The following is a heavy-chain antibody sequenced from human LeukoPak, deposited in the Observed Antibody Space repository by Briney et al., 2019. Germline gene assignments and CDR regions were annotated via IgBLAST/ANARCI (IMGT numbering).Heavy chain of an antibody. CDR2: IKQDGSEK. CDR1: GFTFSSYW. Sequence: GGSLRLSCAVSGFTFSSYWMSWVRQAPGKGLEWVANIKQDGSEKYYVDSVKGRFTISRDNAKNSVSLQMNSLRAEDTAVYYCARGRIAVAGTYIPSNWGPQLYYMDVWGKGTTVTVSS. CDR3: ARGRIAVAGTYIPSNWGPQLYYMDV. D-gene: IGHD6-19*01. V-gene: IGHV3-7*01. J-gene: IGHJ6*03.